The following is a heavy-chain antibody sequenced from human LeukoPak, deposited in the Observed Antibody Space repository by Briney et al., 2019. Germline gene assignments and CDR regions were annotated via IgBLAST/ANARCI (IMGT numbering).Heavy chain of an antibody. CDR2: ISGSGGST. J-gene: IGHJ4*02. CDR1: GFTFSSYA. CDR3: AKDATYYYDSSGYSRGGFDY. Sequence: AGGSLRLSCAASGFTFSSYAMSWVRQAPGKGLEWVSAISGSGGSTYYADSVKGRFTISRDNSKNTLYLQMNSLRAEDTAVYYCAKDATYYYDSSGYSRGGFDYWGQGTLVTVSP. V-gene: IGHV3-23*01. D-gene: IGHD3-22*01.